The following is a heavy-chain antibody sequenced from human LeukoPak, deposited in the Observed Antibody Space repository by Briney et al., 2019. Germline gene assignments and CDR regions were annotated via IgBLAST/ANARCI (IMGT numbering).Heavy chain of an antibody. V-gene: IGHV3-21*01. D-gene: IGHD3-9*01. J-gene: IGHJ4*02. CDR2: ISSSSSYI. Sequence: GGSLRLSCAASGFTFSSYSMNWVRQAPGKGLEWVSSISSSSSYIYYADSVKGRFTISRDNAKNSLYLQMNSLRAEDTAVYYCARDPRRYFDWLLRHYYFDYWGQGTLVTVSS. CDR3: ARDPRRYFDWLLRHYYFDY. CDR1: GFTFSSYS.